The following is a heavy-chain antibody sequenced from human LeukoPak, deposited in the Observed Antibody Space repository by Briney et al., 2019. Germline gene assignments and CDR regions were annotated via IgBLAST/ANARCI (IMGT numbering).Heavy chain of an antibody. Sequence: PSETLSLTCTVSGGSISSSSYYWGWIRQPPGKGPESIGSIYYSGSTYYNPSLKSRVTISVDTSKNQFSLKLSSVTAADTAVYYCARQAGISVPVAGTWSKSDYYYYGMDVWGQGTTVTVSS. CDR1: GGSISSSSYY. V-gene: IGHV4-39*01. D-gene: IGHD6-19*01. CDR3: ARQAGISVPVAGTWSKSDYYYYGMDV. J-gene: IGHJ6*02. CDR2: IYYSGST.